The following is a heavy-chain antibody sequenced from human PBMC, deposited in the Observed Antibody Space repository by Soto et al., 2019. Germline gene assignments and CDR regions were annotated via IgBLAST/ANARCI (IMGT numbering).Heavy chain of an antibody. CDR1: GFTFTRYS. CDR3: ARESEDLTSNFDY. J-gene: IGHJ4*02. Sequence: PGGSLRLSCAASGFTFTRYSMNWVRQAPGKGLEWVSSISSTTNYIYYGDSMKGRFTISRDNAKNSLYLEMNSLSAEDTALYYCARESEDLTSNFDYWGQGTLVTVS. V-gene: IGHV3-21*06. CDR2: ISSTTNYI.